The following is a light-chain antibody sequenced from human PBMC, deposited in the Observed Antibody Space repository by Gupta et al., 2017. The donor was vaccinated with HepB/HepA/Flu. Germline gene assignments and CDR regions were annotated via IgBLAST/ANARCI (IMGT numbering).Light chain of an antibody. V-gene: IGLV3-19*01. Sequence: SSELTQDPAESVALGQTVRITCQGDSLRDYYVNWYQQRAGQAPVLVIYRNNNRPSGIPDRFSGSKSGNTASLTITGAQAEDEADYYCYSWDSSYNHYVFGTGTKVIVL. J-gene: IGLJ1*01. CDR2: RNN. CDR1: SLRDYY. CDR3: YSWDSSYNHYV.